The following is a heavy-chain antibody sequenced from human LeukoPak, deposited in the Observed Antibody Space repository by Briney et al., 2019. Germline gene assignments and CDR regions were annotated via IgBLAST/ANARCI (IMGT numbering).Heavy chain of an antibody. Sequence: GGSLRLSCAMSAFTFSTYGMHWVRQAPGKGLEWVSVVWNDGTNKYYANSVKGRFTISRDNSKNTLYLQMNSLRAEDTAVYHCARARAPATSYFYGMDVWGQGTTVTVSS. CDR2: VWNDGTNK. CDR1: AFTFSTYG. V-gene: IGHV3-33*01. D-gene: IGHD2-15*01. CDR3: ARARAPATSYFYGMDV. J-gene: IGHJ6*02.